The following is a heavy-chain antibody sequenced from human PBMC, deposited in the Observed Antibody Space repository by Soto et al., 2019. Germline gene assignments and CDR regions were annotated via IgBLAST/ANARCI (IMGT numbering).Heavy chain of an antibody. J-gene: IGHJ5*02. CDR3: ARDRLRIAARPIWANWFDP. V-gene: IGHV1-3*05. Sequence: QVQPVQSGAGEKKPGAPVKGSCKASGFTFTSYALHWVRQAPRPRPGGVGWINAGNGNTKYSQKFQGRVTITRDTSASTAYMELSSLRSEDTAVYYCARDRLRIAARPIWANWFDPWGQGTLVTVSS. CDR2: INAGNGNT. CDR1: GFTFTSYA. D-gene: IGHD6-6*01.